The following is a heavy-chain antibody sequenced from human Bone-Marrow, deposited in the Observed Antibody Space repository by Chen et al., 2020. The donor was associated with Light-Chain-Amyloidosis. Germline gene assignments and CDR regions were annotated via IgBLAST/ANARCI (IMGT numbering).Heavy chain of an antibody. D-gene: IGHD3-9*01. CDR1: GFAFSSYA. CDR3: AKDISYDDILPGYPADAFDI. Sequence: GGSLRPSFAASGFAFSSYAMSWVRQAPGKGLEGVSTISGSGGSRYYGDSVKGRLTISRDNSKNALFLQMNSLRAEDTAVYYCAKDISYDDILPGYPADAFDIWGQGTMVTVSS. CDR2: ISGSGGSR. J-gene: IGHJ3*02. V-gene: IGHV3-23*01.